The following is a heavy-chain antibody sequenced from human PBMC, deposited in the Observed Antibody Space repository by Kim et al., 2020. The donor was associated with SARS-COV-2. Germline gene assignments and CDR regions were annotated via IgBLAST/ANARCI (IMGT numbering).Heavy chain of an antibody. Sequence: TQYSQKFHGIVTITRDTSTSTAYMELSSLSAEDTSVYYCARVLPATGPDYWGQGTLVTVSS. CDR3: ARVLPATGPDY. V-gene: IGHV1-3*01. D-gene: IGHD1-1*01. J-gene: IGHJ4*02. CDR2: T.